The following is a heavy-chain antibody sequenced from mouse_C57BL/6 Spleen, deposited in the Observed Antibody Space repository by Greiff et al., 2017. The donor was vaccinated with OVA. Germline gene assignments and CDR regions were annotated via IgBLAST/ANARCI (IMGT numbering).Heavy chain of an antibody. Sequence: DVKLVESEGGLVQPGSSMKLSCTASGFTFSDYYMAWVRQVPEKGLEWVANINYDGSSTYYLDSLKSRFIISRDNAKNILYLQMSSLKSEDTATYYCARVDYGLGAMDYWGQGTSVTVSS. CDR1: GFTFSDYY. J-gene: IGHJ4*01. V-gene: IGHV5-16*01. CDR3: ARVDYGLGAMDY. CDR2: INYDGSST. D-gene: IGHD2-4*01.